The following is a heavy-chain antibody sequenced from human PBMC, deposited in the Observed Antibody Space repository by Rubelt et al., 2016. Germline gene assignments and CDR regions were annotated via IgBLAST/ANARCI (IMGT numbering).Heavy chain of an antibody. CDR1: GGSISSSSYY. V-gene: IGHV4-39*02. J-gene: IGHJ6*02. CDR3: ARDGDYYYYGMDV. Sequence: QLQLQESGPGLVKPSETLSLTCTVSGGSISSSSYYWGWIRQPPGKGLEWIGSIYYSGSTYYNPSLKSRVTISVDTSKNQFSLKLSSVTAADTAVYYCARDGDYYYYGMDVWGQGTTVTVSS. D-gene: IGHD3-16*01. CDR2: IYYSGST.